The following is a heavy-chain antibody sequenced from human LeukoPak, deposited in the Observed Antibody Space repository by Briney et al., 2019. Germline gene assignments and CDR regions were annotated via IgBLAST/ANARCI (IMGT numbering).Heavy chain of an antibody. J-gene: IGHJ4*02. CDR3: ARDKEGGFDY. D-gene: IGHD1-26*01. CDR1: RFTFSSYS. V-gene: IGHV3-48*01. Sequence: GGGLRLSCAASRFTFSSYSTNWVCQAPGKGGGWVSYISSSSSTIYYAGSVKGRFTISRDNAKNSLYLQMNSLRAEDTAGYYCARDKEGGFDYWGQGTLVTVSS. CDR2: ISSSSSTI.